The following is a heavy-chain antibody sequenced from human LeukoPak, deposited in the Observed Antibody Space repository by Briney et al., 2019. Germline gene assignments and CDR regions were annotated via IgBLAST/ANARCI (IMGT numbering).Heavy chain of an antibody. J-gene: IGHJ6*03. CDR3: AKGYYYYMDV. V-gene: IGHV3-30*02. Sequence: DSVKGRFTISRDNSKNTLYLQMSILRAEDTAVYYCAKGYYYYMDVWGKGTTVTVSS.